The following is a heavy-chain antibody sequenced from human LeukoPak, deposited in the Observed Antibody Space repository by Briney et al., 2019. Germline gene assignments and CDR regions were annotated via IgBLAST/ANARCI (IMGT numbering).Heavy chain of an antibody. V-gene: IGHV4-30-2*05. CDR3: ARDNYDSSGYYEHALDL. CDR1: GDSVSGSGYS. D-gene: IGHD3-22*01. J-gene: IGHJ3*01. CDR2: FFHGGST. Sequence: SETLSLTCAVSGDSVSGSGYSWSWLRQPPGQGLEWIGFFFHGGSTYYNPSLKSRVTISVDTSKNQFSLKMTSLTAADTAVYYCARDNYDSSGYYEHALDLWGQGTMVTVSS.